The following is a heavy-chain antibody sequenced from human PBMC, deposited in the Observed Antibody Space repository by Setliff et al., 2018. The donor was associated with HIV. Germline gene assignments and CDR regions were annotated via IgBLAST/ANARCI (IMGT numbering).Heavy chain of an antibody. CDR2: IFRAGNA. V-gene: IGHV4-61*02. J-gene: IGHJ5*02. Sequence: SGTLSLTCTVSGGSINSGAYLWAWIRQPAGKGLEWIGRIFRAGNATYNPSLKSRAILSVDTSQNQFSLQLKHVTAADTAVYYCARNHYYGSGKNRWFDPWGQGMLVTVSS. CDR3: ARNHYYGSGKNRWFDP. D-gene: IGHD3-10*01. CDR1: GGSINSGAYL.